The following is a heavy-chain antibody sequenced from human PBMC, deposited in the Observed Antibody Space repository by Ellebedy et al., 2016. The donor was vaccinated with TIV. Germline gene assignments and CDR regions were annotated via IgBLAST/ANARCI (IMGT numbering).Heavy chain of an antibody. CDR3: ARSLRGSYYGDWFDP. Sequence: AASVKVSCKASGYTFTSYAMNWVRQAPGQGLEWMGGINTNTGTPTYAQGFTGRFVFSLDTSVSTAYLQISSLKAEDTAVYYCARSLRGSYYGDWFDPWGQGTLVTVSS. D-gene: IGHD1-26*01. V-gene: IGHV7-4-1*02. CDR1: GYTFTSYA. CDR2: INTNTGTP. J-gene: IGHJ5*02.